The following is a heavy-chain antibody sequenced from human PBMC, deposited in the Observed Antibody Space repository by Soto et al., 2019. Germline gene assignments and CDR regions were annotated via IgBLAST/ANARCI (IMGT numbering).Heavy chain of an antibody. V-gene: IGHV3-30-3*01. Sequence: PGGSLRLSCAASGFTFSSYAMHWVRQAPGKGLEWVAVISYDGSNKYYADSVKGRFTISRDNSKNTLYLQMNSLRAEDTAVYYCARGKDDRSAPFDYWGQGTLVTVSS. D-gene: IGHD3-22*01. J-gene: IGHJ4*02. CDR2: ISYDGSNK. CDR1: GFTFSSYA. CDR3: ARGKDDRSAPFDY.